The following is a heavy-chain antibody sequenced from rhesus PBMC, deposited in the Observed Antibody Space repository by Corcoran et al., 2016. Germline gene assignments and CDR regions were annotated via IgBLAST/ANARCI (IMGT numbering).Heavy chain of an antibody. Sequence: QVQLQESGPAVVKPSETLSLTCAVSGGSISSSNWWSWIRQSPGKGLEWIGGIYGIGGSTEYNPSLKSRVTISKDTSKNQFSLKLSSVTAADTAVYYCARDHCTSTTCYAFYFDYWGQGVLVTVSS. CDR2: IYGIGGST. CDR1: GGSISSSNW. J-gene: IGHJ4*01. V-gene: IGHV4-93*01. CDR3: ARDHCTSTTCYAFYFDY. D-gene: IGHD2-2*01.